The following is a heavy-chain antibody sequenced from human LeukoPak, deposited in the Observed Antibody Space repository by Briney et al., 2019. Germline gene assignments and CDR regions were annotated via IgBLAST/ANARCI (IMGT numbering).Heavy chain of an antibody. J-gene: IGHJ3*02. CDR1: GGSISSYY. D-gene: IGHD6-19*01. V-gene: IGHV4-4*07. CDR3: VRWLPLYDAFDI. CDR2: IYTSGST. Sequence: SETLSLACTVSGGSISSYYWSWIRQPAGKGLERIGRIYTSGSTNYNPSLKSRVTMSVDTSKNQFSLKLSSVTAADTAVYYCVRWLPLYDAFDIWGQGTMVTVSS.